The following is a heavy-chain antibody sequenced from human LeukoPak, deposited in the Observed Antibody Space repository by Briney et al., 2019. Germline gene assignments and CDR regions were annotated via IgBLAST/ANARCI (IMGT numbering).Heavy chain of an antibody. Sequence: GGSLRLSCAASGFTFSNYAMNWVRQAPGKGLEWVSFIYSGGNTHNSDSVKGRFTISRDNSKNTLYLQMNSLRAEDTAVYYCARRAGDYSHPYDYWGQGTLVTVSS. J-gene: IGHJ4*02. D-gene: IGHD3-22*01. CDR1: GFTFSNYA. CDR3: ARRAGDYSHPYDY. CDR2: IYSGGNT. V-gene: IGHV3-53*01.